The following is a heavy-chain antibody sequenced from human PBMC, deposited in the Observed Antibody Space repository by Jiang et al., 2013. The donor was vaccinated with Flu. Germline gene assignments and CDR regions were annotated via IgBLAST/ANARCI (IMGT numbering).Heavy chain of an antibody. CDR2: IYWDDDK. CDR3: AHKSLYGSGSYYKAPFDY. CDR1: GFSLSTSGMC. Sequence: KPTQTLTLTCTFSGFSLSTSGMCVSWIRQPPGKALEWLALIYWDDDKRYSPSLKSRLTITKDTSKNQVVLTMTNMDPVDTATYYCAHKSLYGSGSYYKAPFDYWGQGTLVTVSS. J-gene: IGHJ4*02. V-gene: IGHV2-5*08. D-gene: IGHD3-10*01.